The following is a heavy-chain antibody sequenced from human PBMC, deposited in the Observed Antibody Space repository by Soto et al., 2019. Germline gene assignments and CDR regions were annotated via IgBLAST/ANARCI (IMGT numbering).Heavy chain of an antibody. D-gene: IGHD2-15*01. V-gene: IGHV3-23*01. CDR2: ISGSGGNT. J-gene: IGHJ4*02. Sequence: EVQLLESGGGLVQPGGSLRLSCAASGFTSSSYAMSWVRQAPGKGLEWVSGISGSGGNTNYADSVKGRFTISRDNSKNTLYLQMNSLRAEDTGVYYCAKDQDVRMVGPFDYWGQGTLVTVSS. CDR1: GFTSSSYA. CDR3: AKDQDVRMVGPFDY.